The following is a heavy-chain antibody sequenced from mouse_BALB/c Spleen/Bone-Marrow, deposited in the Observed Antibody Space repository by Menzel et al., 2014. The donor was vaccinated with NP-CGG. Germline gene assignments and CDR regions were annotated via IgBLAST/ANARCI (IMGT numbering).Heavy chain of an antibody. D-gene: IGHD2-14*01. CDR2: IDPYYGTT. J-gene: IGHJ3*01. CDR3: TRSRAYFRDWFAY. Sequence: LVESGPELEKPGASVKISYKASGHSFTGYNMNWVKQSHGKSLEWIGNIDPYYGTTTFNQKFKDKATLTVDKSSSTAYMQLKSLTSEDSAVYYCTRSRAYFRDWFAYWGQGTLVTVSA. V-gene: IGHV1-39*01. CDR1: GHSFTGYN.